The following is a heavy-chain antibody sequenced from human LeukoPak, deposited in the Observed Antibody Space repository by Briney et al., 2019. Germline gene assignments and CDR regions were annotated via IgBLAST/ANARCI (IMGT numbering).Heavy chain of an antibody. CDR3: ASGRAVTLDGFGL. Sequence: SVKVSCKASGGTFSSYAISWVRQAPGQGLEWMGGIIPIFGTANYAQKFQGRVTITADESTSTAYMELSSLRSEDAAIYYCASGRAVTLDGFGLWGQGTTVTVSS. J-gene: IGHJ3*01. CDR1: GGTFSSYA. D-gene: IGHD3-10*01. V-gene: IGHV1-69*13. CDR2: IIPIFGTA.